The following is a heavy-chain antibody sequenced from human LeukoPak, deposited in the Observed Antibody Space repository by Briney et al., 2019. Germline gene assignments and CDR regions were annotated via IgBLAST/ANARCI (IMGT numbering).Heavy chain of an antibody. CDR1: GYTFTSYY. D-gene: IGHD3-22*01. V-gene: IGHV1-46*01. Sequence: GASVKVSCKASGYTFTSYYMHWVRQAPGQGLEWMGIINPSGGSTSYAQKFQGRVTMTGDTSTGTVYMELSSLRSEDTAVYYCARAPYYDSSGYRFDPWGQGTLVTVSS. CDR3: ARAPYYDSSGYRFDP. J-gene: IGHJ5*02. CDR2: INPSGGST.